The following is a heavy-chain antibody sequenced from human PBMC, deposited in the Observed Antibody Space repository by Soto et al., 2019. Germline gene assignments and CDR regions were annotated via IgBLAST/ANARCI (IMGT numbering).Heavy chain of an antibody. CDR1: GGSISSGGYY. J-gene: IGHJ2*01. V-gene: IGHV4-31*03. CDR2: IYSSGST. Sequence: QVQLQESGPGLVKPSQTLSLTCTVSGGSISSGGYYWSWIRQHPGKGLEWIGYIYSSGSTYYNPSLKSRVTIAVDTSKYQFSLKLSSVTAADTAVYYCARDVARVQYYYDSSGQTWYFDLWGRGTLVTVSS. D-gene: IGHD3-22*01. CDR3: ARDVARVQYYYDSSGQTWYFDL.